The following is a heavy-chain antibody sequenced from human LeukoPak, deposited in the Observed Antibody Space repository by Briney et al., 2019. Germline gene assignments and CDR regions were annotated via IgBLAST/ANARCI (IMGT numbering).Heavy chain of an antibody. CDR3: ARGAYDYIEIGYFDS. V-gene: IGHV3-23*01. CDR1: GFTFSSYA. CDR2: ISGSGGST. D-gene: IGHD5-12*01. Sequence: GGSLRLSCAASGFTFSSYAMSWVRQAPGKGLEWVSVISGSGGSTYYADSVKGRFTISRDNSKNTVFLQMNSLRAEDTAIYYCARGAYDYIEIGYFDSWGQGTLVTVSS. J-gene: IGHJ4*02.